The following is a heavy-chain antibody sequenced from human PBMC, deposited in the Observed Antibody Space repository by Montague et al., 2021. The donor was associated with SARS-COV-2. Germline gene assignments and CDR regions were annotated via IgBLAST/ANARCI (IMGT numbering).Heavy chain of an antibody. CDR1: GGSISTGSCY. J-gene: IGHJ6*02. CDR3: ARGPHYDILTSYYKDGMDV. Sequence: TLSPTCTVSGGSISTGSCYWSWIRQPAGKGLEWIGRIYTSGSTNYNPSLKSRVTISVDTSKNQFSLKLSSVTAADTAVYYCARGPHYDILTSYYKDGMDVWGQGTTVTVSS. CDR2: IYTSGST. V-gene: IGHV4-61*02. D-gene: IGHD3-9*01.